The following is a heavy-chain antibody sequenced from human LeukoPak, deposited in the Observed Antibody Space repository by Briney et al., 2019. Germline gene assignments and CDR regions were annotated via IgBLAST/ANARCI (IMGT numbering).Heavy chain of an antibody. V-gene: IGHV3-30*18. CDR3: AKAPGRYCSGGSCYPLDY. D-gene: IGHD2-15*01. CDR1: GFTFSSYG. CDR2: ISYDGSNK. J-gene: IGHJ4*02. Sequence: PGGSLRLSCAASGFTFSSYGMHWIRQAPGKGLEWVAVISYDGSNKYYADSVKGRFTISRDNSKNTLYLQMNRLRAEDTAGYYCAKAPGRYCSGGSCYPLDYWGQGTLVTVSS.